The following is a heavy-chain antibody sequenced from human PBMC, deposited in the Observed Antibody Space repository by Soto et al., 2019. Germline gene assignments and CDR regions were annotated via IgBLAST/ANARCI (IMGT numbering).Heavy chain of an antibody. CDR1: GFTFTNYA. V-gene: IGHV3-30*18. J-gene: IGHJ4*02. CDR3: AKNPRGGSGLPFYLAH. D-gene: IGHD6-19*01. Sequence: PGGSLRLSCAASGFTFTNYAMHWVRQAPGKGPEWVAVISYDGTYKYYADSVKGRFTISRDNPKNTLFLQVNSLRAEDTAVYYCAKNPRGGSGLPFYLAHWGQGTLVTVSS. CDR2: ISYDGTYK.